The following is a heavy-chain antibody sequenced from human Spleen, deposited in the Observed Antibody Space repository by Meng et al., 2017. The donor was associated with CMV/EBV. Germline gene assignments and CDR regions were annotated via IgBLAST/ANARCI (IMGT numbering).Heavy chain of an antibody. Sequence: GESLKISCVASGFTFSGYSMNWVRQAPGKGLEWVASISRSRSYRYYADSVKGRFTISRDNAKNSLYLQMNSLRAEDTAVYYCARCMTVRRGQQVVSDAFDIWGQGTMVTVSS. CDR2: ISRSRSYR. CDR3: ARCMTVRRGQQVVSDAFDI. V-gene: IGHV3-21*01. D-gene: IGHD3-22*01. J-gene: IGHJ3*02. CDR1: GFTFSGYS.